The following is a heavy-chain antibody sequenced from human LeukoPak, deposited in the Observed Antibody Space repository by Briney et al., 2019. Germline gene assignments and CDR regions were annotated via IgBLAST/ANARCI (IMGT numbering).Heavy chain of an antibody. J-gene: IGHJ4*02. CDR1: VGSISSYY. V-gene: IGHV4-4*07. CDR2: IYTSGST. Sequence: SETLSLTCTVSVGSISSYYWSWIRQPARKGLEWIGRIYTSGSTNYNASLKSRVSMSVDTSKNQFSLKLSSVTAADTAVFYCARENSGSYREFDYWGQGTLVTVSS. D-gene: IGHD1-26*01. CDR3: ARENSGSYREFDY.